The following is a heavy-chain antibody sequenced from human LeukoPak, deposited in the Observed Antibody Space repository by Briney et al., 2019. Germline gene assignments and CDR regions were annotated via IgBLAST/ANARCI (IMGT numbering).Heavy chain of an antibody. CDR1: GFTFSSYG. Sequence: GGSLRLSCAASGFTFSSYGMHWVRQARGKGLEWVAVIWYDGSNKYYADSVKGRFTISRDNSKNTLYLQMNSLRAEDTAVYYCAKDHYSSGWYGPDYWGQGTLVTVSS. V-gene: IGHV3-33*06. J-gene: IGHJ4*02. D-gene: IGHD6-19*01. CDR2: IWYDGSNK. CDR3: AKDHYSSGWYGPDY.